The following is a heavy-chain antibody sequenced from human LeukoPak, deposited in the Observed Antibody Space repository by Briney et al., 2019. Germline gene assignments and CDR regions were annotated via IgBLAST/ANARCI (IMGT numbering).Heavy chain of an antibody. CDR3: AKEPDGGGYSRFFDY. CDR1: GFTFDDYA. V-gene: IGHV3-9*01. Sequence: PGGSLRLSCAASGFTFDDYAMHWVRQAPGKGLEWVSGISWNSGSIGYADSVKGRFTISRDNAKNSLYLQMNSLRAEDTALYYCAKEPDGGGYSRFFDYWGQGTLVTVSS. D-gene: IGHD5-12*01. J-gene: IGHJ4*02. CDR2: ISWNSGSI.